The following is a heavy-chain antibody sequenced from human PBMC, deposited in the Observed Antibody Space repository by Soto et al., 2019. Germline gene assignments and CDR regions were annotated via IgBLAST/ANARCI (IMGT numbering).Heavy chain of an antibody. J-gene: IGHJ4*02. V-gene: IGHV1-69*13. CDR1: GGLFRSFA. Sequence: WASVPVSCLDSGGLFRSFAISWVRQAPGQGLEWMGGIIPVFGTTNYAQKFQGRVTITADESTNTAYMELSSLTSDDTAMYYCARGGGPYVWFNEFWGQGTQVTVSS. D-gene: IGHD3-16*01. CDR3: ARGGGPYVWFNEF. CDR2: IIPVFGTT.